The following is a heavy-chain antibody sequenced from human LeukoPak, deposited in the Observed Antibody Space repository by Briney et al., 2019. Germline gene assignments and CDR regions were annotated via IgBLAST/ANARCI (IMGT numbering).Heavy chain of an antibody. Sequence: PGASLRLSCAASGFTFSNYAKTWVRQAPGKGLEWVSAISGSGGSTYYADSVKGRFTISRDNSKNTLYLQMNSLRAEDTAVYYCAKAGDFWSGYYYYYYGVDVWGQGTTVTVSS. V-gene: IGHV3-23*01. CDR3: AKAGDFWSGYYYYYYGVDV. CDR2: ISGSGGST. J-gene: IGHJ6*02. CDR1: GFTFSNYA. D-gene: IGHD3-3*01.